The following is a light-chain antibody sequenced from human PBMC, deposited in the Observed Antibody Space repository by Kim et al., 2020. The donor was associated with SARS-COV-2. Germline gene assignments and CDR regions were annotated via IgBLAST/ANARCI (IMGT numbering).Light chain of an antibody. CDR1: NIGSKS. CDR3: QVWDSNSDLVV. CDR2: YDS. Sequence: SYELTQPPSVSVAPGKTARITCGGNNIGSKSVHWYQQRPGQAPVLVIYYDSDRPSGIPERFSGSNSGNTATLTISRVEAGDEADYYCQVWDSNSDLVVFGGGTQLTVL. J-gene: IGLJ2*01. V-gene: IGLV3-21*04.